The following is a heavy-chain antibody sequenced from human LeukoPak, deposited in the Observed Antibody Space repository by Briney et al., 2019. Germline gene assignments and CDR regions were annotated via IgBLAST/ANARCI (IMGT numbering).Heavy chain of an antibody. Sequence: SETLSLTCAVYGGSFSGYYWSWIRQPPGKGLEWIGEINHSGSTNYNPSLKSRVTISVDTSKNQFSLKLSSVTAADTAVYYCARHSVRNYYGSGSYYPPFIWGQGTLVTVSS. CDR1: GGSFSGYY. CDR3: ARHSVRNYYGSGSYYPPFI. J-gene: IGHJ4*02. CDR2: INHSGST. V-gene: IGHV4-34*01. D-gene: IGHD3-10*01.